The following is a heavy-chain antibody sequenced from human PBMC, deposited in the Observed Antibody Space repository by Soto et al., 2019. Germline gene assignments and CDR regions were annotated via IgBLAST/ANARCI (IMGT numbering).Heavy chain of an antibody. CDR1: GGSISSGGYY. Sequence: QVQLQESGPGLVKTSRTLSLTCTVSGGSISSGGYYWSWIRQHPGKGLEWIGYIYYSGSTYYNPSLKSRVTISVDTSKNQFSLKLSSGTAADAAVYYCAREGYCSGGSCYSELRADAFDIWGQGTMVTVSS. J-gene: IGHJ3*02. D-gene: IGHD2-15*01. V-gene: IGHV4-31*03. CDR2: IYYSGST. CDR3: AREGYCSGGSCYSELRADAFDI.